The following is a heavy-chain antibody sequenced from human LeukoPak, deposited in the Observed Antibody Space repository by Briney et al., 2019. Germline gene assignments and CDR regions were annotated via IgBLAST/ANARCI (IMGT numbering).Heavy chain of an antibody. CDR1: GFTFSSYA. D-gene: IGHD3-3*01. J-gene: IGHJ4*02. V-gene: IGHV3-30-3*01. CDR2: ISYDGSNK. Sequence: GRSLRLSCAASGFTFSSYAMHWVRQAPGKGLEWVAVISYDGSNKYYADSVKGRFTISRDNSKNTLYLQMNSLRAEDTAVYYCARDPRGYDFWSGYPRFYFDYWGQGTLVTVSS. CDR3: ARDPRGYDFWSGYPRFYFDY.